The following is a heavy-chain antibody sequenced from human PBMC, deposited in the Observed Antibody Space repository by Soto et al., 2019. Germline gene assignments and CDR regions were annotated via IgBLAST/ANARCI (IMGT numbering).Heavy chain of an antibody. CDR1: GGSFSGYY. Sequence: SETLSLTCAVYGGSFSGYYWSWIRQPPGKGLEWIGEINHSGSTNYNPSLKSRVTISVDTSKNQFSLQWSSLRASDTAMYYCGRGGPGGWFTFNYGVQGTLVTVSS. CDR3: GRGGPGGWFTFNY. D-gene: IGHD6-19*01. V-gene: IGHV4-34*01. J-gene: IGHJ4*02. CDR2: INHSGST.